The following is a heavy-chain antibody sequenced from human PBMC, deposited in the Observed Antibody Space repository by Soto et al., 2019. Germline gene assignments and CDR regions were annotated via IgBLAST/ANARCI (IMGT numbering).Heavy chain of an antibody. CDR3: ARDGMDYHYGMDV. CDR2: VDPGDSYT. V-gene: IGHV5-10-1*01. J-gene: IGHJ6*02. Sequence: PGESLKISCKGSGYSFSSYWIGWVRQMPGKGLEWMGMVDPGDSYTNYSPSFQGHVTISADKSISTAYLQWNSLKASDTAIYYCARDGMDYHYGMDVWGQGTTVTVSS. CDR1: GYSFSSYW.